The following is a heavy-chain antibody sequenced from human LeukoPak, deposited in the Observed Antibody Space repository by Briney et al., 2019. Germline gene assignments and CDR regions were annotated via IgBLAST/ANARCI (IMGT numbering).Heavy chain of an antibody. CDR1: GYSFSTYG. J-gene: IGHJ4*02. CDR2: ISSTSNSV. V-gene: IGHV3-48*01. Sequence: PGGSLRLSCVASGYSFSTYGMTWVRQAPGKGLEWLSYISSTSNSVDYADSVKGRFTTYRDNARNSLFLQMDSLRAEDTAVYYCARPYCSSTTCYAWVLGSWGQGTLVTVSS. CDR3: ARPYCSSTTCYAWVLGS. D-gene: IGHD2-2*01.